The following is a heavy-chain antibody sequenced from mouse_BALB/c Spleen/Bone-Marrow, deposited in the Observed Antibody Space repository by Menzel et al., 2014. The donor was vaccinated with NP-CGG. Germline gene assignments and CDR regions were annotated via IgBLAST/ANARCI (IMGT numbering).Heavy chain of an antibody. CDR3: ARDLAY. V-gene: IGHV5-6-3*01. J-gene: IGHJ3*01. CDR2: INSNGGST. CDR1: GFTFSSYG. Sequence: EVMLVESGGGLVQPGGSLKLSCAASGFTFSSYGMSWVRQTPDKRLELVATINSNGGSTYYPDSVKGRFTISRDNAKNTLYLQMSSLKSEDTAMYYCARDLAYWSQATLVTVS.